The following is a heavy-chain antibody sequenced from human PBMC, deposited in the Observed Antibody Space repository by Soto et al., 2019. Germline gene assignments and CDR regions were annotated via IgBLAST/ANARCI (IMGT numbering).Heavy chain of an antibody. J-gene: IGHJ4*02. CDR2: IIPILGIA. CDR3: AVYYYGPKNSAIAY. V-gene: IGHV1-69*02. CDR1: GGTFSSYT. Sequence: VKVSCKASGGTFSSYTISWVRQAPGQGLEWMGRIIPILGIANYAQKFQGRVTITADKSTSTAYMELSSLRSEDTAVYYCAVYYYGPKNSAIAYWGPGPLVTVSS. D-gene: IGHD3-10*01.